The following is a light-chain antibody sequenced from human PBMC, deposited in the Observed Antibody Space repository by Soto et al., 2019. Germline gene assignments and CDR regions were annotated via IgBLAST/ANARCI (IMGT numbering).Light chain of an antibody. CDR1: NIGYRS. Sequence: SYELTQPPSVSVAPGETARITCGGDNIGYRSVHWYQQKPGRAPALVIFYDRDRPSGIPERFSGSNSGNTATLTISRVEAGDEADYYCQVWDSTSDLSLYDFRAGTKLTVL. CDR2: YDR. V-gene: IGLV3-21*04. J-gene: IGLJ1*01. CDR3: QVWDSTSDLSLYD.